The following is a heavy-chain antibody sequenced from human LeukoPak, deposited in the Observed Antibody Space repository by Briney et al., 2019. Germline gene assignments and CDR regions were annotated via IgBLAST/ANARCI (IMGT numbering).Heavy chain of an antibody. CDR3: AATYGSVNYFYYYYGMAV. J-gene: IGHJ6*02. V-gene: IGHV4-30-4*01. Sequence: SETLSLTCTVSGVSTSSGDYYWSWIRQSPGKGLEWIGYIYYSGSTYSGSTYYNPSLKSRVVISVDTSKNQFSLRLSSVTAADTAVYYCAATYGSVNYFYYYYGMAVWGQGTTVTVSS. CDR1: GVSTSSGDYY. CDR2: IYYSGSTYSGST. D-gene: IGHD3-10*01.